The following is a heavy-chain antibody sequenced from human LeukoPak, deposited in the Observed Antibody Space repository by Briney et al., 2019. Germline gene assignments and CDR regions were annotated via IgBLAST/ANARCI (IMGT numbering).Heavy chain of an antibody. CDR3: ATGGSAWHLNPYYFDY. J-gene: IGHJ4*02. CDR1: GFTFTSFC. V-gene: IGHV3-7*01. Sequence: GGSLRLSCAASGFTFTSFCMSWVRQAPGKGLEWVANINQDGSEKYYVDSVKGRFTISRDNAKNSLYLQMNSLTVEDTAVYYCATGGSAWHLNPYYFDYWGQGSLVTVSS. CDR2: INQDGSEK. D-gene: IGHD6-19*01.